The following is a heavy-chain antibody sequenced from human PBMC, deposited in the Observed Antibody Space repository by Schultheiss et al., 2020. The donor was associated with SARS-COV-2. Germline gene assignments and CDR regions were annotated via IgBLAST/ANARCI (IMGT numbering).Heavy chain of an antibody. CDR1: GFTFSSYA. D-gene: IGHD2-15*01. V-gene: IGHV3-64D*06. Sequence: GESLKISCSASGFTFSSYAMHWVRQAPGKGLEYVSAISSNGGSTYYADSVKGRFTISRDNSKNTLYLQMSSLRAEDTAVYYCARDLIYDCSGGSCYTPRYYYGMDVWGQGTTVTVSS. CDR2: ISSNGGST. J-gene: IGHJ6*02. CDR3: ARDLIYDCSGGSCYTPRYYYGMDV.